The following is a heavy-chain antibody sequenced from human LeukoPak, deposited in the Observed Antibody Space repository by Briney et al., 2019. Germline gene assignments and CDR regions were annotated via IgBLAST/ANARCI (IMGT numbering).Heavy chain of an antibody. CDR3: ARGLVGATQNI. CDR1: GGSFSGYY. D-gene: IGHD1-26*01. CDR2: INRSGST. Sequence: PSETLSLTCAVYGGSFSGYYWSWIRQPPGKGLEWIGEINRSGSTNYNPSLKSRVTISVDTSKNQFSLKLSSVTAPDTAVYYCARGLVGATQNIWGQGTMVTVSS. V-gene: IGHV4-34*01. J-gene: IGHJ3*02.